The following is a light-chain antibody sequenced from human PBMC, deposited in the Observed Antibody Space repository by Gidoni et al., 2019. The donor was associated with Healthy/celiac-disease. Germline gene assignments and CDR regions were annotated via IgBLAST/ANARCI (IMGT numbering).Light chain of an antibody. J-gene: IGKJ4*01. CDR3: MQALQTPLT. CDR1: QSLLHSNGYNY. CDR2: LGS. V-gene: IGKV2-28*01. Sequence: DIVMTQSPLSLPVTPGEPASISCRSSQSLLHSNGYNYLDWYLQKPGQSPQLLIYLGSYRASGVPDRFSGSGSGTDFTLKISRVEAEDVGVYYCMQALQTPLTFGGXTKVEIK.